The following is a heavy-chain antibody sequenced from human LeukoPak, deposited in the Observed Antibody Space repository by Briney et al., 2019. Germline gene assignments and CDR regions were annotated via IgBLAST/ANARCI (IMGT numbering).Heavy chain of an antibody. CDR2: IYYSGST. CDR1: GGSISSYY. CDR3: ARELISYGTYYYDSSGLNY. J-gene: IGHJ4*02. V-gene: IGHV4-59*12. Sequence: PSETLSLTCTVSGGSISSYYWSWIRQPPGKGLEWIGYIYYSGSTNYNPSLKSRVTISVDTSKNQFSLKLSSVTAADTAVYYCARELISYGTYYYDSSGLNYWGQGTLVTVSS. D-gene: IGHD3-22*01.